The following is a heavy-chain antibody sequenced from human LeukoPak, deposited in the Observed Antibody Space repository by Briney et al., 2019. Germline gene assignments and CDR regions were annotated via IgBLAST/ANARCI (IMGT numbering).Heavy chain of an antibody. CDR1: GFTFSSYG. D-gene: IGHD2-2*01. J-gene: IGHJ6*02. V-gene: IGHV3-30*18. Sequence: PGGSLRLSCAASGFTFSSYGMHWVRQAPGKGLEWVAVISYDGSNKYYADSVKGRFTISRDNSKNTLYLQMNSLRAEDTAVYYCAKDQGDIVVVPAASFGYGMDVWGQGTTVTVSS. CDR3: AKDQGDIVVVPAASFGYGMDV. CDR2: ISYDGSNK.